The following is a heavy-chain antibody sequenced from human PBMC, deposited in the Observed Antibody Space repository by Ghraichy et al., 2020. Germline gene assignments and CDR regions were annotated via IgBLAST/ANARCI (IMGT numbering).Heavy chain of an antibody. V-gene: IGHV1-2*02. CDR2: INPNRGGT. Sequence: ASVKVSCKACGYTFTGYYMHWVRQAPGQVHERMGWINPNRGGTNYAQKFQGRVTMTRDTSISTAYMELSRLRSDDTAVYYCARERGSSALYYYYYGMDVWGQWSTVTVAS. CDR3: ARERGSSALYYYYYGMDV. CDR1: GYTFTGYY. J-gene: IGHJ6*02. D-gene: IGHD6-6*01.